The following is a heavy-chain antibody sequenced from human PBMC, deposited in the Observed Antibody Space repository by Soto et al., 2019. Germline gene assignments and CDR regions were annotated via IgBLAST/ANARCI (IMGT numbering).Heavy chain of an antibody. CDR3: ARGFSSSSSAGYGMDV. J-gene: IGHJ6*02. CDR2: VYYSGST. CDR1: YVSISSYY. Sequence: PSETLSLTCSVSYVSISSYYWTWILQPPWKGLEWIGYVYYSGSTSYSPSLKSRVTISVDTSNHQLSLKLSSVTAADTAVYYCARGFSSSSSAGYGMDVWGQGTTVT. V-gene: IGHV4-59*08. D-gene: IGHD6-13*01.